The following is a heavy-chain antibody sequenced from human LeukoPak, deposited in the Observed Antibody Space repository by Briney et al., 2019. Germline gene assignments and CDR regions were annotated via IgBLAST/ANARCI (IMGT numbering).Heavy chain of an antibody. CDR2: IYYSGST. CDR3: ARGILVVSNWFDP. Sequence: SETLSLTCTVSGGSISSGDYYWRWIRQPPGKGLEWIGYIYYSGSTYYNPSLKSRVTISVDTSKNQFSLKLSSVTAADTAVYYCARGILVVSNWFDPWGQGTLVTVSS. J-gene: IGHJ5*02. V-gene: IGHV4-30-4*01. CDR1: GGSISSGDYY. D-gene: IGHD2-21*01.